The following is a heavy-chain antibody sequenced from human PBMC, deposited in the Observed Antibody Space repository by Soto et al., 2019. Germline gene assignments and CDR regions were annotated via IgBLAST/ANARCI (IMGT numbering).Heavy chain of an antibody. V-gene: IGHV1-69*01. CDR1: GGTFSSYA. D-gene: IGHD6-13*01. Sequence: QVQLVQSGAEVKKPGSSVKVSCKASGGTFSSYAISWVRQAPGQGLEWMGGIIPIFGTANYAQTFQGRVTITADESTSPAYMELGSLRCEDTGVYYCARDYAAAGLNHDYYYCGMDVWGTGTTVTVSS. J-gene: IGHJ6*04. CDR3: ARDYAAAGLNHDYYYCGMDV. CDR2: IIPIFGTA.